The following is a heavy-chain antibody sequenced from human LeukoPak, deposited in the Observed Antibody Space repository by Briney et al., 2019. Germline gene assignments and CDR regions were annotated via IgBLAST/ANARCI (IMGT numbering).Heavy chain of an antibody. D-gene: IGHD6-6*01. CDR2: VSSSSTHI. Sequence: GGSLRLSCAASGFTLSSYSMNWVRQAPGKGLEWVSYVSSSSTHIYYADSVKGRFTISRDNARNSLYLQMNSLRAEDTAIYYCARSEHSSSSFDYWGQGTLVTVSS. J-gene: IGHJ4*02. CDR3: ARSEHSSSSFDY. CDR1: GFTLSSYS. V-gene: IGHV3-21*01.